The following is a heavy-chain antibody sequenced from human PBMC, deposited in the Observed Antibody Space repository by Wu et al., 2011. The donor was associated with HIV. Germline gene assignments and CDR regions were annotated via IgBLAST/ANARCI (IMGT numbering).Heavy chain of an antibody. Sequence: QVQLVQSGAEVKKPGSSVKVSCTASGGTFSSYAINWVRQAPGQGLEWMGRITPFLGTTNYAQKFQGRLTIIADESTSTAFMELSSLRSDDTAVYYCAKWAQWLAGGNWFDPWGQGTLVTVSS. D-gene: IGHD6-19*01. V-gene: IGHV1-69*11. CDR1: GGTFSSYA. CDR2: ITPFLGTT. CDR3: AKWAQWLAGGNWFDP. J-gene: IGHJ5*02.